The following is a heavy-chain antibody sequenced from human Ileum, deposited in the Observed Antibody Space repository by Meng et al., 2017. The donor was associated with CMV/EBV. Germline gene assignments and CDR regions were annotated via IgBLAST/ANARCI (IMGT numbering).Heavy chain of an antibody. J-gene: IGHJ4*02. CDR3: ARGPPLGF. CDR1: GGSMTSGGYY. Sequence: QVQPQESGPGLVKPSQTPSLTCTVSGGSMTSGGYYWSWVRQHPGKGLEWIGCIDSSGRTYSSPSLESRLTISGDTSKNQFSLKLTSVTAADTAVYYCARGPPLGFWGQGTLVTVSS. D-gene: IGHD2-2*03. CDR2: IDSSGRT. V-gene: IGHV4-31*03.